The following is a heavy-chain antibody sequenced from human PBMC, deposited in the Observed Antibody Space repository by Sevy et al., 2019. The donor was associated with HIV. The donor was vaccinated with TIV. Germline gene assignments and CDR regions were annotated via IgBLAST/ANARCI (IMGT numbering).Heavy chain of an antibody. Sequence: SETLSLTCTVSGGSIISSSYYWGWIRQPPGKGLEWIGSIYYSGSTYYNPSLKSRVTISVDTSKNQFSLKLSSVTAADTAVYYCASPLAPGIAVAGTLYGYWGQGTLVTVSS. CDR2: IYYSGST. D-gene: IGHD6-19*01. CDR3: ASPLAPGIAVAGTLYGY. CDR1: GGSIISSSYY. V-gene: IGHV4-39*01. J-gene: IGHJ4*02.